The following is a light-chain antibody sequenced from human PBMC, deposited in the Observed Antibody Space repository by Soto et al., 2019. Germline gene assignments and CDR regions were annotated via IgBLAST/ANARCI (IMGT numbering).Light chain of an antibody. J-gene: IGKJ2*01. CDR1: QGIDRY. CDR3: QQLNSYPRT. Sequence: DIQLTQSPSFLSASVGDRVTITCRASQGIDRYLAWYQQKPGKAPNLLIHTASTLQSGVPSRFSCSGSGTEFTLTISRLQPEDFATYYCQQLNSYPRTFGQGTKLEI. V-gene: IGKV1-9*01. CDR2: TAS.